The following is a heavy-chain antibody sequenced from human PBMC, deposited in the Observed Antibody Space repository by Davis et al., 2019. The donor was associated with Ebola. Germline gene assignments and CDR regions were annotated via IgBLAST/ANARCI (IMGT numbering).Heavy chain of an antibody. Sequence: PSETLSLTCAVYGGSFSGYYWSWIRQPPGKGLEWIGEINHSGSTYYNPSLKSRVTISVDTSKNQFSLKLSSVTAADTAVYYCATLHIVVPAAGHGMDVWGQGTTVTVSS. CDR1: GGSFSGYY. D-gene: IGHD2-2*01. CDR3: ATLHIVVPAAGHGMDV. J-gene: IGHJ6*02. V-gene: IGHV4-34*01. CDR2: INHSGST.